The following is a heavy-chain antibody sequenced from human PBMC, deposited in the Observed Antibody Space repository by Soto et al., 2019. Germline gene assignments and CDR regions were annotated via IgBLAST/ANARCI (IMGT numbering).Heavy chain of an antibody. CDR2: IYHSGST. V-gene: IGHV4-4*02. D-gene: IGHD5-12*01. Sequence: QVQLQESGPGLVKPSGTLSLTCAVSGGSISSTKWWTWVRQSPGKGLEWIGEIYHSGSTTYKPSLKRRVTISVDKSKNQFSLKLTSVTAADTAVYYCATRDGSTSSFHFDSWGQGTLVTVSS. J-gene: IGHJ4*02. CDR3: ATRDGSTSSFHFDS. CDR1: GGSISSTKW.